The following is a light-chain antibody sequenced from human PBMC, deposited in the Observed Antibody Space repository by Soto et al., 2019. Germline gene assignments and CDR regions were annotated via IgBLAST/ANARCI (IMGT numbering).Light chain of an antibody. J-gene: IGLJ1*01. Sequence: QSVLTQPPSASGTPGQRVTISCSGSNSNIGNNNVNWYQQLPGAAPKLLIFATDQRLSGVPDRFSGSKSGTSASLAISGLQSEDEADYYCATWDDSPSFFYVFGTGTKLTVL. V-gene: IGLV1-44*01. CDR3: ATWDDSPSFFYV. CDR2: ATD. CDR1: NSNIGNNN.